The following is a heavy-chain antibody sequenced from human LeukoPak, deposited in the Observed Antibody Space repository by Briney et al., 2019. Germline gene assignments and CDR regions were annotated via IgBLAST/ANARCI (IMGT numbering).Heavy chain of an antibody. D-gene: IGHD3-10*01. CDR2: IYHTGSI. Sequence: PSETLSLTCTVSGGSISSSSYYWGWIRQPPGKGLEWIGSIYHTGSIYYNPSLKSRVTISVDTSKNQFSLKLSSVTAADTAVYYCARQSYYGSGTYYIADFWGQGTLVTVSS. V-gene: IGHV4-39*01. CDR3: ARQSYYGSGTYYIADF. J-gene: IGHJ4*02. CDR1: GGSISSSSYY.